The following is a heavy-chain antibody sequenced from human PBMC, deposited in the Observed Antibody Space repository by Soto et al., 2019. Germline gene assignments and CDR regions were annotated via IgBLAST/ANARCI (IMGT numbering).Heavy chain of an antibody. J-gene: IGHJ5*02. CDR1: GYTFTSYG. V-gene: IGHV1-18*01. CDR3: AREMSNCNYNLFDP. Sequence: GASVKVSCKASGYTFTSYGISWVRQAPGQGLEWMGWISAYNGNTNYAQKLQGRVTMTTDTSTSTAYMELRSLRSDDTAVYYCAREMSNCNYNLFDPWGQGTLVTVSS. D-gene: IGHD1-7*01. CDR2: ISAYNGNT.